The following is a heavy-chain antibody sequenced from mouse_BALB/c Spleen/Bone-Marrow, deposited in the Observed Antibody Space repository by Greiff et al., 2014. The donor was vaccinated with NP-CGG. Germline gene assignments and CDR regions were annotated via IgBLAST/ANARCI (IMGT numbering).Heavy chain of an antibody. V-gene: IGHV1-54*01. J-gene: IGHJ2*01. CDR1: GYAFTNYL. CDR3: ARFGRYYFDY. Sequence: QVQLKESGAELVRPGTAVNVSCKAPGYAFTNYLIEWVKQRPGQGLEWIGVINPGSGGANYNEKFKGKATLTADKSSSTAYMQLSSLTSDDSAVYFCARFGRYYFDYWGQGTTLTVSS. CDR2: INPGSGGA.